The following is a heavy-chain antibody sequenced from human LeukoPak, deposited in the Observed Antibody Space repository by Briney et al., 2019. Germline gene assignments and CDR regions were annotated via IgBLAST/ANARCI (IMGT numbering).Heavy chain of an antibody. D-gene: IGHD3-10*01. J-gene: IGHJ5*02. Sequence: QPGGSPRLSCAASGFTFSSYAMHWVRQAPGKGLEWVAVISYDGSNKYYADSVKGRFTISRDNSKNTLYLQMNSLRAEDTAVYYCARAGSNNWFDPWGQGTLVTVSS. CDR3: ARAGSNNWFDP. CDR1: GFTFSSYA. V-gene: IGHV3-30*01. CDR2: ISYDGSNK.